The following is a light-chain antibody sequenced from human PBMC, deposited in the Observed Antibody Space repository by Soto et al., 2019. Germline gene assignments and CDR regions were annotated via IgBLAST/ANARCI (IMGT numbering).Light chain of an antibody. CDR1: SSDVGGSNY. J-gene: IGLJ3*02. CDR3: SSYTSSSTPCV. CDR2: EVS. Sequence: QSVLTQPASVSGSPGQSITISCTGTSSDVGGSNYVSWYQQHPGKAPKLMIYEVSNRPSGVSNRFSGSKSGNTASLTISGLQAEDEADYYCSSYTSSSTPCVFGGGTKLTVL. V-gene: IGLV2-14*01.